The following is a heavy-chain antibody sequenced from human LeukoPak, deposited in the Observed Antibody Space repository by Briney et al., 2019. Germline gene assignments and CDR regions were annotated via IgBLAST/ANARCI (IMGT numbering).Heavy chain of an antibody. Sequence: GGSLRLSCVASGFTFNNCAMTWVRQAPGKGLEWVSSITASGGSTYYADSVKGRFTISRDNSKNTVYLQVNSLRAKDTALYYCAKDEALATWNYWGQGTLVTVSS. J-gene: IGHJ4*02. CDR2: ITASGGST. CDR1: GFTFNNCA. D-gene: IGHD5-24*01. CDR3: AKDEALATWNY. V-gene: IGHV3-23*01.